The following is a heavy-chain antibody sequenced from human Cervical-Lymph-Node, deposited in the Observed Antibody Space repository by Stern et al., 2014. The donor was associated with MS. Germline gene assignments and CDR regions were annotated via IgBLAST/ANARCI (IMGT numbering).Heavy chain of an antibody. Sequence: EVKLVESGGGLVKPGGYQRLSCAVSGFTFSSYSMNWVRQAKVKGLERVSSITSSSSYISYADSVKGRFTISRDNAKNSLYLQMNSLRAEDTAVYYCARDETGVEDYFDYWGQGTLVTVSS. CDR3: ARDETGVEDYFDY. J-gene: IGHJ4*02. CDR1: GFTFSSYS. D-gene: IGHD7-27*01. V-gene: IGHV3-21*02. CDR2: ITSSSSYI.